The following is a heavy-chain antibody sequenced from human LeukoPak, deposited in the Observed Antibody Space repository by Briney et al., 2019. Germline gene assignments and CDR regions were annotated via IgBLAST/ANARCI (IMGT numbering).Heavy chain of an antibody. Sequence: SETLSLTCTVSGYSISSSSYYWGWIRQPPGKGLEWIGSIYYSGSTYYNPSLKSRVTISVDTSKNQFSLKLSSVTAADTAVYYCARLSPKYSSSPPYFDYWGQGTLVTVSS. J-gene: IGHJ4*02. CDR2: IYYSGST. CDR1: GYSISSSSYY. V-gene: IGHV4-39*07. CDR3: ARLSPKYSSSPPYFDY. D-gene: IGHD6-6*01.